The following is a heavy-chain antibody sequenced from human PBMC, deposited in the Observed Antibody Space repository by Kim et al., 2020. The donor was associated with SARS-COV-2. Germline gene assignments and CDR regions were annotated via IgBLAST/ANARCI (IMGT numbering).Heavy chain of an antibody. CDR2: YT. CDR3: ARVLRQQPAA. V-gene: IGHV3-11*05. J-gene: IGHJ5*02. D-gene: IGHD6-13*01. Sequence: YTNNADSVKGRFTISRDNAKNSLYLQMNSLRAEDTAVYYCARVLRQQPAAWGQGTLVTVSS.